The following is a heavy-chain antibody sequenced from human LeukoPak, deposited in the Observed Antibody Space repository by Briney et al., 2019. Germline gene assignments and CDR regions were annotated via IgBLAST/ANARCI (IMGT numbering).Heavy chain of an antibody. CDR2: IYYTGSA. D-gene: IGHD6-19*01. Sequence: PSETLSPTCTVSGGSITTSYWSWIRQPPGKGLEWIGYIYYTGSANYNPSLRSRVTISVDPSQNQFFLKLNSVTAADTAVYYCAREGVAGTPWWYFDLWGRGTLVTVSS. V-gene: IGHV4-59*01. J-gene: IGHJ2*01. CDR3: AREGVAGTPWWYFDL. CDR1: GGSITTSY.